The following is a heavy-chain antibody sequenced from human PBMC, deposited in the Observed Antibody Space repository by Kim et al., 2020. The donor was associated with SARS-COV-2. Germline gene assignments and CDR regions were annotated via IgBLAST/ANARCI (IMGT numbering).Heavy chain of an antibody. Sequence: SETLSLTCAVYGGSFSGYYWSWIRQPPGKGLEWIGEINHSGSTNYNPSLKSRVTISVDTSKNQFSLKLSSVTAADTAVYYCARRYYYGSGCLDPWGQGTLVIVSS. D-gene: IGHD3-10*01. CDR2: INHSGST. V-gene: IGHV4-34*01. CDR3: ARRYYYGSGCLDP. J-gene: IGHJ5*02. CDR1: GGSFSGYY.